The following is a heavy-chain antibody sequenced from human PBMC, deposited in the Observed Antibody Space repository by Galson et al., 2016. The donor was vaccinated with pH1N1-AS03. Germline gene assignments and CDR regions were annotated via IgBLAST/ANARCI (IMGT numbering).Heavy chain of an antibody. CDR3: ARDLRSDFGNSFVAGVKLGRY. V-gene: IGHV1-18*01. CDR1: GYTFTNFG. CDR2: ISAYSGNT. D-gene: IGHD3-10*01. Sequence: SVKVSCKASGYTFTNFGIIWVRQAPGQGLEWLGWISAYSGNTDYAQSLQGRVSMTTDPSTNTAYMELTSLTSDDTAIYYCARDLRSDFGNSFVAGVKLGRYWGQGTLVTVSA. J-gene: IGHJ4*02.